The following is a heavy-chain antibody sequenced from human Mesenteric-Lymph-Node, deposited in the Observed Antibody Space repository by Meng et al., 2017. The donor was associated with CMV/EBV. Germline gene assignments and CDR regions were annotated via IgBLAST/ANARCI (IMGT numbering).Heavy chain of an antibody. CDR1: GFTFSSYA. CDR3: AIRGYSYGYDYYGMDV. Sequence: GGSLRLSCAASGFTFSSYAMSWVRQAPGKGLEWVSAISGSGGSTYYADSVKGRFTISRDNSKNTLYLQMNSLRAEDTAVYYCAIRGYSYGYDYYGMDVWGQGTTVTVSS. V-gene: IGHV3-23*01. J-gene: IGHJ6*02. D-gene: IGHD5-18*01. CDR2: ISGSGGST.